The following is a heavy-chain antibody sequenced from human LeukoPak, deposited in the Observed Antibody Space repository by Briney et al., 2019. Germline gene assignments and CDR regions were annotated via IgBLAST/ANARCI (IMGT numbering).Heavy chain of an antibody. CDR1: GGSFSGYY. CDR3: AASGGPINWFDP. CDR2: ITHNGYT. J-gene: IGHJ5*02. Sequence: PSETLSLTCAVYGGSFSGYYWGWIRQPPGKGLQWIGEITHNGYTNYNPALKSRVTKSIDTSKNEFSLKVSSVTAAHMAIYYCAASGGPINWFDPWGQGTLVTVSS. D-gene: IGHD3-10*01. V-gene: IGHV4-34*01.